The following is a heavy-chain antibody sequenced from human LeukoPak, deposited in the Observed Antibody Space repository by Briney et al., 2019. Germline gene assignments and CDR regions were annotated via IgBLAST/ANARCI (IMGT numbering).Heavy chain of an antibody. CDR3: ARGNIAAAGIHY. J-gene: IGHJ4*02. CDR2: INSDGDST. CDR1: GFTYSNYW. D-gene: IGHD6-13*01. Sequence: QPGGSLRLSCAASGFTYSNYWMHWVRQAPGKGLVWVSRINSDGDSTIYADSVKGRFNISRDKDKNAVYLKMNSLRGEDRAGYYCARGNIAAAGIHYWGQGTLVTVSS. V-gene: IGHV3-74*01.